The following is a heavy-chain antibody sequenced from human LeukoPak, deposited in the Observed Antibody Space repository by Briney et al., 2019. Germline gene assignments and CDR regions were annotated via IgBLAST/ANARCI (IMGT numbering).Heavy chain of an antibody. V-gene: IGHV1-46*01. CDR1: GYTFTSYY. Sequence: GASVKVSCKASGYTFTSYYMHWVRQAPGQGLEWMGIINPSGGSTSYAQKFQGRVTMIRDTSTSTVYMELSSLRSGDTAVYYCARALMATISYHYGMDVWGQGTTVTVSS. CDR3: ARALMATISYHYGMDV. J-gene: IGHJ6*02. D-gene: IGHD5-24*01. CDR2: INPSGGST.